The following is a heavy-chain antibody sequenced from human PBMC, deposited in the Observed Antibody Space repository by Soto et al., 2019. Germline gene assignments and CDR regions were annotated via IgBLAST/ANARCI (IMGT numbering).Heavy chain of an antibody. CDR1: GFTFSSYG. Sequence: QVQPVESGGGVVQPGRSLRLSCAASGFTFSSYGMHWVRQAPGKGLEWVAVIWYDGSNKYYADSVKGRFTISRDNSKNTLYLQMNSLRAEDTAVYYCARARGYSGSYSGYFQHWGQGTLVTVSS. J-gene: IGHJ1*01. CDR2: IWYDGSNK. CDR3: ARARGYSGSYSGYFQH. V-gene: IGHV3-33*01. D-gene: IGHD1-26*01.